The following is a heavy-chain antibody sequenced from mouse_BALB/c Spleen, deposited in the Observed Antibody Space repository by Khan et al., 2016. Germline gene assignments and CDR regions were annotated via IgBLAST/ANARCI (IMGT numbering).Heavy chain of an antibody. CDR1: GFSITSDYY. J-gene: IGHJ3*01. CDR2: IHYSGST. D-gene: IGHD1-1*01. Sequence: EVQLQESGPDLVKPSQSLSLTCTVTGFSITSDYYWHWIRQFPGNKLEWMGYIHYSGSTNYNPSLKSRISITRATSKNQFFLQLNSVTTEDTATFYFAGYSHGGVPWVGYCGKGTLVTVPA. CDR3: AGYSHGGVPWVGY. V-gene: IGHV3-1*02.